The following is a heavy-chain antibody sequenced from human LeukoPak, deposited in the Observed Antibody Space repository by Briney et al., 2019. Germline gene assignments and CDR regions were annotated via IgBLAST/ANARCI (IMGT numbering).Heavy chain of an antibody. V-gene: IGHV3-21*01. CDR2: ISSSSSYI. CDR3: ARDPPEWEHAYDI. Sequence: PGGSLRLSCAASGFTFSSYSMNWVRQAPWKGLEWVSSISSSSSYIYYADSVKGRFTISRDNAKNSLYLQMNSLRAEDTAVYYCARDPPEWEHAYDIWGQGTMVTVSS. J-gene: IGHJ3*02. CDR1: GFTFSSYS. D-gene: IGHD1-26*01.